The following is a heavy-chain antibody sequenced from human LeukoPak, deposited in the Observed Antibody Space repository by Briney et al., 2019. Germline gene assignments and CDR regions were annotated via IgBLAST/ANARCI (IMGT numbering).Heavy chain of an antibody. Sequence: GGSLRLSCAASGFTFSSYGMSWVRQAPGKGLEWVSAISGSGGSTYYADSVKGRFTISRDNSKNTLYLQMNSLRAEDTAVYYCAKDRGIAVAFRGFDYWGQGTLVTVSS. J-gene: IGHJ4*02. CDR3: AKDRGIAVAFRGFDY. D-gene: IGHD6-19*01. CDR1: GFTFSSYG. CDR2: ISGSGGST. V-gene: IGHV3-23*01.